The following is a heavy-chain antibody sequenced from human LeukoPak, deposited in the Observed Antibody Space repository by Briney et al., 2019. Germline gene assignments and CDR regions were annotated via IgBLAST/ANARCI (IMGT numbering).Heavy chain of an antibody. CDR2: INHSGST. CDR1: GGSFSGYY. J-gene: IGHJ5*02. Sequence: SETLSLTCAVYGGSFSGYYWSWIRQPPGKGLEWIGEINHSGSTNYNPSLKSRVTISVDTSKNQFSLKLSSVTAADTAVYYCARGQYCSGGSCYSWAWFDPWGQGTLVTVSS. V-gene: IGHV4-34*01. CDR3: ARGQYCSGGSCYSWAWFDP. D-gene: IGHD2-15*01.